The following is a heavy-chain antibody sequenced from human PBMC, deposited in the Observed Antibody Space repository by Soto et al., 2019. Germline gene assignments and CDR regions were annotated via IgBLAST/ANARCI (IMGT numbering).Heavy chain of an antibody. V-gene: IGHV4-34*01. D-gene: IGHD5-18*01. Sequence: QVQLQQWGAGLLKPSETLSLTCAVYGGSFSGYYWSWIRQPPGKGLEWIGEINHSGSTNYNPSLKSRATISVDTSKNQFSLKLSSVTAADTAVYYCARRGYSYGYRAKLDYWGQGTLVTVSS. CDR2: INHSGST. CDR1: GGSFSGYY. J-gene: IGHJ4*02. CDR3: ARRGYSYGYRAKLDY.